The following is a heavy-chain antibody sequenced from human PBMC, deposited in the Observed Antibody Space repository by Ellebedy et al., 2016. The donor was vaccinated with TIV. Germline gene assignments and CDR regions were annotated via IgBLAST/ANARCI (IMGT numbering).Heavy chain of an antibody. CDR3: AKDRTSGDGYWVFDN. J-gene: IGHJ4*02. Sequence: GESLKISCAASGFTFSSYAMAWVRQAPGKGLEWVSGIVGSGSQKYADSVKGRFTISRDNSKRTVDLQMNSLRAEDTAIYFCAKDRTSGDGYWVFDNWGLGTLVTVSS. CDR1: GFTFSSYA. CDR2: IVGSGS. D-gene: IGHD5-18*01. V-gene: IGHV3-23*01.